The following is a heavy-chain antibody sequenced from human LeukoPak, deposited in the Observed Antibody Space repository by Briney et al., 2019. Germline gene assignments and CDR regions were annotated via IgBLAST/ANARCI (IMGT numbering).Heavy chain of an antibody. CDR2: IYYSGST. V-gene: IGHV4-30-4*08. CDR1: GGSISSSSYY. D-gene: IGHD6-6*01. Sequence: PSETLSLTCTVSGGSISSSSYYWSWIRQPPGKGLEWIGYIYYSGSTYYNPSLKSRVTISVDTSKNQFSLKLSSVTAADTAVYYCARELRSSSFDYWGQGTLVTVSS. CDR3: ARELRSSSFDY. J-gene: IGHJ4*02.